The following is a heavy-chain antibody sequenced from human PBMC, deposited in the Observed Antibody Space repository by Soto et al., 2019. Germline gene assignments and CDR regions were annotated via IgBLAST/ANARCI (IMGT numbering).Heavy chain of an antibody. CDR1: GGTFSSYT. J-gene: IGHJ4*02. V-gene: IGHV1-69*02. CDR3: ARGTTVTTVYYFDY. CDR2: IIPILGIA. Sequence: QVPLVQSGAEVKKPGSSVKVSCKASGGTFSSYTISWVRQAPGQGLEWMGRIIPILGIANYAQKFQGRVTITADKSTSTAYMELSSLRSEDTAVYYCARGTTVTTVYYFDYWGQGTLVTVSS. D-gene: IGHD4-17*01.